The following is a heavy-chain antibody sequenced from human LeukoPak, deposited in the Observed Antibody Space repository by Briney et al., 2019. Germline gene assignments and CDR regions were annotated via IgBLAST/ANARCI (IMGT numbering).Heavy chain of an antibody. Sequence: ASVKVSCKASGYTFTSYDINWVRQATGQGLEWMGWMSPNSGNTGYAQKFQGRVTITRNTSISTAYMELSSLRSEDTAVYYCARGVIDNWFDPWGQGTLVTVSS. J-gene: IGHJ5*02. D-gene: IGHD2/OR15-2a*01. CDR2: MSPNSGNT. CDR1: GYTFTSYD. V-gene: IGHV1-8*03. CDR3: ARGVIDNWFDP.